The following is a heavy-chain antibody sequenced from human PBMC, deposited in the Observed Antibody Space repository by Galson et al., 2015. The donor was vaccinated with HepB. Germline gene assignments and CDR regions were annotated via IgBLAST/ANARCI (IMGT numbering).Heavy chain of an antibody. V-gene: IGHV3-9*01. CDR3: AKVGWVFGSGRPLYYFDY. Sequence: SLRLSCAAPEFTFDDYAMHWVRQAPGKGLKWVSGISWNSGSMGYADSVKGRFTISRDNAKNSLYLQLNSLRAEDTALYFCAKVGWVFGSGRPLYYFDYWGQGTLVTVSS. D-gene: IGHD3-10*01. CDR1: EFTFDDYA. CDR2: ISWNSGSM. J-gene: IGHJ4*02.